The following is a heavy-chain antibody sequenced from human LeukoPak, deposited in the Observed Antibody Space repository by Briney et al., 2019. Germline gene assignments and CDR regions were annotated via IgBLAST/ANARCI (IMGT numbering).Heavy chain of an antibody. CDR2: IYHSGRT. V-gene: IGHV4-38-2*01. Sequence: SETLSLTCAVSGYSIRSGYYWGWIRQPPGKGLEWIASIYHSGRTYYKPSLKSRVTISVDTSKNHFYLKLSSVTAADTAVYYCARHEGTTPYWGQGTLVTVSS. CDR1: GYSIRSGYY. J-gene: IGHJ4*02. CDR3: ARHEGTTPY. D-gene: IGHD2-2*01.